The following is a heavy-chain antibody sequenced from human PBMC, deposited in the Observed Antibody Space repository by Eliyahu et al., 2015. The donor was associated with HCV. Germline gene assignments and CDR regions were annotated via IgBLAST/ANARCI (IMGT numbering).Heavy chain of an antibody. CDR2: IYYSGST. CDR1: GGSISSSSYY. J-gene: IGHJ5*02. Sequence: QLQLQESGPGLVKPSETLSLTCTVSGGSISSSSYYWGGFRQPPGKGLEWIGSIYYSGSTYYNPSLKSRVTISVDTSKNQFSLKLSSVTAADTAVYYCARRNGYCGGDCRNWFDPWGQGTLVTVSS. V-gene: IGHV4-39*01. D-gene: IGHD2-21*02. CDR3: ARRNGYCGGDCRNWFDP.